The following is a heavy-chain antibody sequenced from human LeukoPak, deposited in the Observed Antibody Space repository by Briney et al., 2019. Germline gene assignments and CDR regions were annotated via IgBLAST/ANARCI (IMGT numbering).Heavy chain of an antibody. CDR2: TYYSGST. Sequence: SETLSLTCTVSGGSISSSSYYWGWIRQPPGKGLEWIGSTYYSGSTYYNPSLKSRVTISVDTSKNQFSLKLSSVTAADTAVYYCARLAIDFLYFDYWGQGTLVTVSS. J-gene: IGHJ4*02. CDR1: GGSISSSSYY. D-gene: IGHD3-9*01. V-gene: IGHV4-39*01. CDR3: ARLAIDFLYFDY.